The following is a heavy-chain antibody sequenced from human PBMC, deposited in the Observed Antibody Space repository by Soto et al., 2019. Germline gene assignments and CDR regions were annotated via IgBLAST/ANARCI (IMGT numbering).Heavy chain of an antibody. CDR2: IIPIFGTA. V-gene: IGHV1-69*13. Sequence: SVKVSCKASGGTFSSYAISWVRQAPGQGLEWMGGIIPIFGTANYAQKFQGRVTITADESTSTAYMELSSLRSEDTAVYYCARSWGFETTPDNSDAWGQGTTVSVSS. CDR3: ARSWGFETTPDNSDA. D-gene: IGHD1-1*01. J-gene: IGHJ6*02. CDR1: GGTFSSYA.